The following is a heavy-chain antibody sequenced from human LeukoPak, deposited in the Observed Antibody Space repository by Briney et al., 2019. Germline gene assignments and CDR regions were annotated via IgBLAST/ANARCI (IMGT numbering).Heavy chain of an antibody. V-gene: IGHV3-33*06. Sequence: GGSLRLSCVASGFTFSRYGMHWVRQAPGKGLEWVAVILLDGSKEFYTDSVKGRFTISRDNSKNMLYLQMNSLRAEDTALYYCAKDLGPGSMATSPGFDYWGQGTLVTVSS. CDR3: AKDLGPGSMATSPGFDY. D-gene: IGHD5-24*01. CDR2: ILLDGSKE. J-gene: IGHJ4*02. CDR1: GFTFSRYG.